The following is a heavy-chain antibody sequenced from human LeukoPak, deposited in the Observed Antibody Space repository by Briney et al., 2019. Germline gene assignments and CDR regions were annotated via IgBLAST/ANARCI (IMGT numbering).Heavy chain of an antibody. J-gene: IGHJ4*02. CDR3: ARGGPPPSHAD. D-gene: IGHD1-26*01. CDR2: IYDSGST. V-gene: IGHV4-59*01. CDR1: GGSISSYY. Sequence: SETLSLTCTVSGGSISSYYWSRIRQPPGKGLEWIGYIYDSGSTNYNPSLKSRVTMSVDTSKKQFSLKLTSVTAADTAVYYCARGGPPPSHADWGQGTLVTVSS.